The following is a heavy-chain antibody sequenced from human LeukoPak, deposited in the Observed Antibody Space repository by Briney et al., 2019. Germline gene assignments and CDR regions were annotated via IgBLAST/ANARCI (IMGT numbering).Heavy chain of an antibody. CDR2: IKQDGSEK. J-gene: IGHJ4*02. CDR3: ARLEWELQGYFDY. V-gene: IGHV3-7*01. D-gene: IGHD1-26*01. Sequence: GGSLRLSCTASGLTFSNYATTWVRQAPGKGLEWVANIKQDGSEKYYVDSVKGRFTISRDNAKNSLYLQMNSLRAEDTAVYYCARLEWELQGYFDYWGQGTLVTVSS. CDR1: GLTFSNYA.